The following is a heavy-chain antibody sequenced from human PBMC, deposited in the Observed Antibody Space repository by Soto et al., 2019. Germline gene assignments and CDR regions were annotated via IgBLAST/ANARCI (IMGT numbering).Heavy chain of an antibody. J-gene: IGHJ5*02. Sequence: GGSLRLSCAASGFTFSSYGIHWVRQAPGKGLEWVAVISYDGSNKYYADSVKGRFTISRDDSKNTLYLQMNSLRAEDTAVYYCAKQGLPHHNWFDPWGQGTVVIVSS. CDR1: GFTFSSYG. CDR3: AKQGLPHHNWFDP. D-gene: IGHD2-15*01. CDR2: ISYDGSNK. V-gene: IGHV3-30*18.